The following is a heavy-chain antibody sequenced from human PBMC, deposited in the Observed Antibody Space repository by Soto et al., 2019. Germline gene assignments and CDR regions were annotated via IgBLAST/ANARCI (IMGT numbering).Heavy chain of an antibody. J-gene: IGHJ4*02. CDR1: GFTFSSYA. CDR2: ISGSGGST. Sequence: GGSLRLSCAASGFTFSSYAMSWVRQAPGKGLEWVSAISGSGGSTYYADSVKGRFTISRDNSKNTLYLQMNSLRAEDTAVYYCANSFPEDSSGYYYEVYFDYWGQGTLVTVSS. V-gene: IGHV3-23*01. D-gene: IGHD3-22*01. CDR3: ANSFPEDSSGYYYEVYFDY.